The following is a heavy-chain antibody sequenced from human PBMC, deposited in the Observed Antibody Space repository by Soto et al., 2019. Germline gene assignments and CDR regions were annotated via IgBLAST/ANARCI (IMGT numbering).Heavy chain of an antibody. CDR2: IYNDGTYS. CDR1: GFIFKMYW. J-gene: IGHJ4*02. Sequence: GGSLRLSCAASGFIFKMYWMHWVRQSPGKGLVWISRIYNDGTYSDYADSVRGRFTISRDNVNDTLYLQMNNLRAKDSGLYYCTRGPRPISTGTGAYWGQGTQVTVSS. CDR3: TRGPRPISTGTGAY. D-gene: IGHD3-10*01. V-gene: IGHV3-74*01.